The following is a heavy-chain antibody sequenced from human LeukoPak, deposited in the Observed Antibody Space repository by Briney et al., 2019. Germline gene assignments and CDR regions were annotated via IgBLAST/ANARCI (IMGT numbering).Heavy chain of an antibody. V-gene: IGHV3-9*03. CDR1: GFTFDDYA. CDR3: AKDMGRMVATWYFDY. J-gene: IGHJ4*02. D-gene: IGHD5-12*01. Sequence: GRSLRLSCAASGFTFDDYAMHWVRQAPGKGLEGVSGISWNSGSIGYADSVKGRFTISRDNAKNSLYLQMNSLRAEDMALYYCAKDMGRMVATWYFDYWGQGTLVTVSS. CDR2: ISWNSGSI.